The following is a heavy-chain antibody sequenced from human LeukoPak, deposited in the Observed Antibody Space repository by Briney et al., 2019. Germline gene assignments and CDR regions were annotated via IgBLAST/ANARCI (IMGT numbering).Heavy chain of an antibody. CDR1: GLIFSTYG. D-gene: IGHD1-26*01. V-gene: IGHV3-23*01. CDR3: AKDVGATTDY. Sequence: GGSLRLSCAASGLIFSTYGMHWVRQAPGKGLEWVSAISGSGGSTYYADSVKGRFTISRDNSKNTLYLQMNSLRAEDTAVYYCAKDVGATTDYWGQGTLVTVSS. CDR2: ISGSGGST. J-gene: IGHJ4*02.